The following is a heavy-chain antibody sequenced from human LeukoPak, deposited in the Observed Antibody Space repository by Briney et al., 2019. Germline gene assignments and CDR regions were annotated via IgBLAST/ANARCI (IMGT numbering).Heavy chain of an antibody. V-gene: IGHV4-59*01. CDR1: GGSISSYY. D-gene: IGHD3-22*01. CDR2: IYYSGST. Sequence: SETLSLTCTVSGGSISSYYWSWIRQPPGKGLEWIGYIYYSGSTNYNPSLESRVTISVDTSKNQFSLKLSSVTAADTAVYYCARSIVKGGSYYYYYMDVWAKGPRSPSP. CDR3: ARSIVKGGSYYYYYMDV. J-gene: IGHJ6*03.